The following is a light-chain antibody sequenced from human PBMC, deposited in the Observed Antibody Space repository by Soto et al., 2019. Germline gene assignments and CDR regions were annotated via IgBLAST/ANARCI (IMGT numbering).Light chain of an antibody. CDR1: QSVSTTY. Sequence: EIVLTQSPGTLSLSPGERATLSCRASQSVSTTYLAWYQQQPGQAPRLLIYGTSNRATGIPDRFSGSGSGTDFTLTISRLEREDFAAYYCQQYGSASWTFGQGTKVEIK. J-gene: IGKJ1*01. V-gene: IGKV3-20*01. CDR3: QQYGSASWT. CDR2: GTS.